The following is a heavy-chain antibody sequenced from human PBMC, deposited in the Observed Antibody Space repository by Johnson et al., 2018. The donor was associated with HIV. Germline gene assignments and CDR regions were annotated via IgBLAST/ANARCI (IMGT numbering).Heavy chain of an antibody. CDR2: ISYDGSNK. V-gene: IGHV3-30*14. J-gene: IGHJ3*02. Sequence: QMLLVESGGGVVQPGRSLRLSCAASGFTFSSYAMHWVRQAPGKGLEWVAVISYDGSNKYYADSVKGRFTISRDNSKNTLYLQMGSLRAEDMAVYYCARGDSSGWYRYAFDIWGQGTMVTVSS. D-gene: IGHD6-19*01. CDR3: ARGDSSGWYRYAFDI. CDR1: GFTFSSYA.